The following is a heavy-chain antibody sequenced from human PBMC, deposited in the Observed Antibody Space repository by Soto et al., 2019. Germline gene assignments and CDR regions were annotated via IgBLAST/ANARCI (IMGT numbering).Heavy chain of an antibody. D-gene: IGHD3-3*01. CDR1: GFTFSSYG. V-gene: IGHV3-30*18. CDR3: AKDFWSGVYYYHYMDV. J-gene: IGHJ6*03. CDR2: ISYDGSNK. Sequence: GGSLRLSCAASGFTFSSYGMHWVRQAPGKGLEWVAVISYDGSNKYYADSVKGRFTISRDNSKNTLYLQMNSLRAEDTVVFFCAKDFWSGVYYYHYMDVWGKGTTVTVSS.